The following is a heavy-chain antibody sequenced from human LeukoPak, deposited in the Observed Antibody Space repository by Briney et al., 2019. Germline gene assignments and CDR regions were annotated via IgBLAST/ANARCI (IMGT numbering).Heavy chain of an antibody. CDR1: GNYW. V-gene: IGHV3-74*01. CDR2: INSDGSWT. CDR3: ARGPYYDFWSGYYPIDY. D-gene: IGHD3-3*01. Sequence: GGSLRLSCAASGNYWMHWVRQAPGKGLVWVSHINSDGSWTSYADSVKGRFTISKDNAKNSLYLQMNSLRAEDTALYYCARGPYYDFWSGYYPIDYWGQGTLVTVSS. J-gene: IGHJ4*02.